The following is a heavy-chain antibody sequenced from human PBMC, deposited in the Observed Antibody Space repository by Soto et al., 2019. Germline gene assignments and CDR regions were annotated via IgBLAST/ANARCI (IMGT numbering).Heavy chain of an antibody. Sequence: GGSLRLSCAASGFTFSSYEMNWVRQAPGKGLEWVSYISSSCSTIYYADSVKGRFTISRYNAKNSLYLQMNSLRAEDTAVYYGARAGIAAAFDYWGQGTLVTVSS. CDR3: ARAGIAAAFDY. CDR1: GFTFSSYE. CDR2: ISSSCSTI. D-gene: IGHD6-13*01. J-gene: IGHJ4*02. V-gene: IGHV3-48*03.